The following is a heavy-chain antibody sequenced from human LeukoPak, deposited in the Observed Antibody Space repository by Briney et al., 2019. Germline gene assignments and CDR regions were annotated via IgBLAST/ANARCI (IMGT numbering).Heavy chain of an antibody. Sequence: GGSLRLSCAASGFTFSSYEMSWVRQAPGKGLEWVSYIRSRATAIYYADSVKGRFTISRDNSKNTLYLQMNSLRAEDTAVYYCAKRRGLELLYYYYMDVWGKGTTVTVSS. V-gene: IGHV3-48*03. CDR2: IRSRATAI. D-gene: IGHD1-7*01. CDR3: AKRRGLELLYYYYMDV. CDR1: GFTFSSYE. J-gene: IGHJ6*03.